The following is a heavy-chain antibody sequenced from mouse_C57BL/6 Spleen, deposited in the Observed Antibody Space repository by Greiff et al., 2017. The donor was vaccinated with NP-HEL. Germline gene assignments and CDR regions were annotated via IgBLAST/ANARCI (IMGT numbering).Heavy chain of an antibody. Sequence: QVQLQQSGAELARPGASVKMSCKASGYTFTSYTMHWVKQRPGQGLEWIGYINPSSGYTKYNQKFKDKATLTADKSSSTAYMQLSSLTSEDSAVYYCARRATDDYEMGAWFAYWGQGTLVTVSA. V-gene: IGHV1-4*01. J-gene: IGHJ3*01. D-gene: IGHD2-4*01. CDR1: GYTFTSYT. CDR3: ARRATDDYEMGAWFAY. CDR2: INPSSGYT.